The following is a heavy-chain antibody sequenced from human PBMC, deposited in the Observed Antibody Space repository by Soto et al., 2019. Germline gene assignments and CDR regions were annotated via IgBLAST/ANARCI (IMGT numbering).Heavy chain of an antibody. Sequence: QVQLQESGPGLVQPSGTLSLTCAVSGDSITGDNWWSWVRQPPGKGLERIGEIHHSGATNYNPSLNSRVTISVDKSKCQFSLKLNSVTAADTAMFYCATQGFYRMGVWGRGTTVTVSS. CDR1: GDSITGDNW. V-gene: IGHV4-4*02. CDR2: IHHSGAT. CDR3: ATQGFYRMGV. J-gene: IGHJ6*02.